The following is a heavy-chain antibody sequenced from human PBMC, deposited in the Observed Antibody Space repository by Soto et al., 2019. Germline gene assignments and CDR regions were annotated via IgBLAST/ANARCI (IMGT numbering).Heavy chain of an antibody. Sequence: ASVKVSCTASGYTFINYYIHSVRQAPGQGLEWMGWVNPRSGDTNYAQKFQGRVTMTRDTSISTAYMELSRLRSDDTAVYYCARQLAYCGGDCYTEPIEYWGQGTLVTVSS. D-gene: IGHD2-21*02. CDR1: GYTFINYY. V-gene: IGHV1-2*02. CDR3: ARQLAYCGGDCYTEPIEY. CDR2: VNPRSGDT. J-gene: IGHJ4*02.